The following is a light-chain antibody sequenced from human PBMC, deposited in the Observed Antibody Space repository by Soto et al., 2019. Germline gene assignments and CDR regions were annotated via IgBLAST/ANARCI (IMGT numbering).Light chain of an antibody. CDR1: QDIRNF. V-gene: IGKV1-27*01. CDR3: EKYSSVPV. CDR2: AAS. Sequence: DIQMTQSPTSLSASVGDRVTITCRASQDIRNFVAWYQQKPGKAPKILIYAASTLQSGVPSRFSGSGSGTNFTLTINSLQPEYVATYSCEKYSSVPVFGPGTKVEIK. J-gene: IGKJ3*01.